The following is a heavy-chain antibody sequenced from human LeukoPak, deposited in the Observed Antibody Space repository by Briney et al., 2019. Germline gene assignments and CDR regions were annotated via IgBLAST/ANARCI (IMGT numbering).Heavy chain of an antibody. Sequence: SEILSLTCTVSGGSISSSSYYWGWIRQPPGKGLGWIGSIYYSGSTYYNPSLKSRVTISVDTSKNQFSLKLSSVTAADTAVYYCARGVDYGDYQSYYYYMDVWGKGTTVTVSS. V-gene: IGHV4-39*07. CDR1: GGSISSSSYY. J-gene: IGHJ6*03. CDR3: ARGVDYGDYQSYYYYMDV. D-gene: IGHD4-17*01. CDR2: IYYSGST.